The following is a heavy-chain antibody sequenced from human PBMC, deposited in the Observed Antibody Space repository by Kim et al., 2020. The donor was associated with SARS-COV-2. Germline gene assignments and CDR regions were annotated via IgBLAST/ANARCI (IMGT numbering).Heavy chain of an antibody. CDR1: GFTFSSYW. CDR2: IKQDGSEK. J-gene: IGHJ3*02. D-gene: IGHD3-22*01. CDR3: ARARGPHYDSSGYYYDAFDI. V-gene: IGHV3-7*01. Sequence: GGSLRLSCAASGFTFSSYWMSWVRQAPGKGLEWVANIKQDGSEKYYVDSVKGRFTISRDNAKNSLYLQMNSLRAEDTAVYYCARARGPHYDSSGYYYDAFDIWGQGTMVTVSS.